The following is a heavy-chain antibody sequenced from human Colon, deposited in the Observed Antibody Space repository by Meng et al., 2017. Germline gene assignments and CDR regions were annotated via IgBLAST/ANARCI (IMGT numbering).Heavy chain of an antibody. Sequence: VHLPGAGQAQVQPSQTLARSYAFPGASITTRNWWNWVRQAPGKGLEWIGDVFHTGGTSYNPSLESRLTISVDRSKNQFYLNLRSVTAADTATYYCARGGDWGFDYWGPGTLVTVSS. CDR1: GASITTRNW. J-gene: IGHJ4*02. CDR3: ARGGDWGFDY. D-gene: IGHD3-16*01. V-gene: IGHV4-4*02. CDR2: VFHTGGT.